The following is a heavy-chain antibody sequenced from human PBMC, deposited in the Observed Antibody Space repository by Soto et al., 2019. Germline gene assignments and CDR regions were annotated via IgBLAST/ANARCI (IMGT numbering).Heavy chain of an antibody. D-gene: IGHD3-9*01. Sequence: QVHLEQSGAEVKKPGDSVKVSCKASGYTFTHFYITWVRQAPGQGLEWMGAISPHNFNTNFAQKCQGRVTLTTDTSTNTAYMELRSLTSDDTAVYYCARDEGGYDILTGYYKAHHFDYWGQGFLVTVSS. CDR3: ARDEGGYDILTGYYKAHHFDY. CDR1: GYTFTHFY. V-gene: IGHV1-18*01. CDR2: ISPHNFNT. J-gene: IGHJ4*02.